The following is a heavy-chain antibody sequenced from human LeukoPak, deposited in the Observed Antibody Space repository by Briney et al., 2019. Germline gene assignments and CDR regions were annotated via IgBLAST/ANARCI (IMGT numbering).Heavy chain of an antibody. CDR1: GFTFSSYA. V-gene: IGHV3-23*01. D-gene: IGHD4-17*01. CDR3: AKVGGGDYVGGDFDY. J-gene: IGHJ4*02. CDR2: ISGSGGGT. Sequence: QPGGSLRLSCAASGFTFSSYAMSWVRQAPGKGLEWVSAISGSGGGTNYADSVKGRFTISRDNSKNTAYVQMNSLRAEVTAVYYCAKVGGGDYVGGDFDYWGQGTLVTVSS.